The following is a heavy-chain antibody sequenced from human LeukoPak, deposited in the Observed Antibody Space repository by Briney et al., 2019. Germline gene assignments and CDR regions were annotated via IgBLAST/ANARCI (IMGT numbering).Heavy chain of an antibody. J-gene: IGHJ6*03. CDR3: ARDAYCSSTSCYLDV. V-gene: IGHV3-7*01. D-gene: IGHD2-2*01. Sequence: GGSLRLSCVASGFTFSSYWMSWVRQAPGKGLEWVANIKEDGSEENYVDSVKGRFTISRDNAKNSLYLQMNSLRAEDTAVYYCARDAYCSSTSCYLDVWGKGTTVTVYS. CDR2: IKEDGSEE. CDR1: GFTFSSYW.